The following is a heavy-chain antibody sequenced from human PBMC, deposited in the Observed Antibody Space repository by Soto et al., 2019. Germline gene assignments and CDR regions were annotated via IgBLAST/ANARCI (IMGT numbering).Heavy chain of an antibody. Sequence: ASVKVSCKASGGTFSSYAISWVRQAPGQGLEWMGGIIPIFGTANYAQKFQGRVTITADESTSTAYMELSSLRSEDTAVYYCARDAGSAVPYCFDYWGQGTLVSVSS. CDR3: ARDAGSAVPYCFDY. CDR2: IIPIFGTA. J-gene: IGHJ4*02. V-gene: IGHV1-69*13. CDR1: GGTFSSYA. D-gene: IGHD3-10*01.